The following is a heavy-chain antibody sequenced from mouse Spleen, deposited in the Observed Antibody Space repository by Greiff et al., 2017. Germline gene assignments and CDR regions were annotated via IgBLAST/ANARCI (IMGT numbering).Heavy chain of an antibody. CDR1: GYTFTSYW. Sequence: VQLQQPGAELVKPGASVKLSCKASGYTFTSYWMHWVKQRPGQGLEWIGMIHPNSGSTNYNEKFKSKATLTVDKSSSTAYMQLSSLTSEDSAVYYCASQLGLYAMDYWGQGTSVTVSS. J-gene: IGHJ4*01. CDR3: ASQLGLYAMDY. V-gene: IGHV1-64*01. D-gene: IGHD4-1*02. CDR2: IHPNSGST.